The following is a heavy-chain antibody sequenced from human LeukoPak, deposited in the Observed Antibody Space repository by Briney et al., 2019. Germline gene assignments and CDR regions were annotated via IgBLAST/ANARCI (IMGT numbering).Heavy chain of an antibody. CDR3: ARGRYYYGSGMGFDY. CDR2: IYTSGST. Sequence: SETLSLTCTVSGGSISSYYWSWIRQPAGKGLEWIGRIYTSGSTNYNPSLKSRVTMSVDTSKNQFSLKLSSVTAADTAVYYRARGRYYYGSGMGFDYWGQGTLVTVSS. V-gene: IGHV4-4*07. J-gene: IGHJ4*02. D-gene: IGHD3-10*01. CDR1: GGSISSYY.